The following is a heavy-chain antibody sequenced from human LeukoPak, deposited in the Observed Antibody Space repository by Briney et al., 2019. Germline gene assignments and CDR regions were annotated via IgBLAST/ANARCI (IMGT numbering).Heavy chain of an antibody. J-gene: IGHJ4*02. CDR3: ARIPVAGGYESEENDY. V-gene: IGHV4-38-2*02. CDR1: GDSISSGDYY. CDR2: IYHSGST. D-gene: IGHD5-12*01. Sequence: SETLSLTCTVSGDSISSGDYYWSWIRQPAGKGLEWIGSIYHSGSTYYNPSLRSRVTISVDTSKNQFSLKLNSVTAADTAVYYCARIPVAGGYESEENDYWGQGTLVTVSS.